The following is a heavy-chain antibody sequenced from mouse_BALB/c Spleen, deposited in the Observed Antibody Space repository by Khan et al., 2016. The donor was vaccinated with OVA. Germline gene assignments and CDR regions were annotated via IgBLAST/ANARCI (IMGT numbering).Heavy chain of an antibody. D-gene: IGHD3-1*01. CDR3: ARSGGNFHWYFDV. V-gene: IGHV5-17*02. J-gene: IGHJ1*02. Sequence: EVELVESGGGLVQPGGSRKLSCAASGFTFSNFGMHWVHQAPKKGLEWVAYMSSGSSTIYYVDTVKGRFTISRDNLQNILFLQMTSLRSEDTAMYYCARSGGNFHWYFDVWGAGTSVTVSS. CDR2: MSSGSSTI. CDR1: GFTFSNFG.